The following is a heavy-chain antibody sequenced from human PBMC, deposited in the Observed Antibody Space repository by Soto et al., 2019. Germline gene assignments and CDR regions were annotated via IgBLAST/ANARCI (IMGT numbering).Heavy chain of an antibody. V-gene: IGHV4-38-2*02. Sequence: ASETLSLTCTVSGASIRSGAYWGWIRQPPGKGLEWIGSIYSIGNTYYNPSLKSGVTISADTSKNQFSLNLISVTAADTAVYYCRRSSRYSTDVWGQGITVTSP. CDR2: IYSIGNT. CDR1: GASIRSGAY. J-gene: IGHJ6*02. D-gene: IGHD6-19*01. CDR3: RRSSRYSTDV.